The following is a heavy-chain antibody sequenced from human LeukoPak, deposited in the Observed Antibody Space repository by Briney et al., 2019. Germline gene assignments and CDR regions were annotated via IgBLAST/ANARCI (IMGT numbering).Heavy chain of an antibody. J-gene: IGHJ6*03. V-gene: IGHV1-69*01. CDR3: ARARYQLLPPTNYYYYMDV. Sequence: SVKVSCKASGGTFSSYAISWVRQAPGQGLEWLGGSIPIFGTANYAQTFQGRVTITADESTSTAYMELSSLRSEDTAVYYCARARYQLLPPTNYYYYMDVWGKGTTVTVSS. CDR2: SIPIFGTA. D-gene: IGHD2-2*01. CDR1: GGTFSSYA.